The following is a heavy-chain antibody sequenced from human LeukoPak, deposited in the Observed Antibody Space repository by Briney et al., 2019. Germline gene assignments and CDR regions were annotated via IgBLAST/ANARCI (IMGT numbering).Heavy chain of an antibody. V-gene: IGHV3-30*04. Sequence: GGSLRLSCAASGFTFSSYAMHWVRQAPGKGLEWVAVISYDGSNKYYADSVKGRFTISRDNSKNTLYLQMNSLRAEDTAVYYCARDGNTAIHWFDPWGQGTLVTVSS. CDR3: ARDGNTAIHWFDP. J-gene: IGHJ5*02. CDR1: GFTFSSYA. D-gene: IGHD5-18*01. CDR2: ISYDGSNK.